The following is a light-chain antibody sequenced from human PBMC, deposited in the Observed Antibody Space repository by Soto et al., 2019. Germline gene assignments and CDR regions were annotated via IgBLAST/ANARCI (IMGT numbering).Light chain of an antibody. Sequence: QSALTQPRSVSGSPGQSVAISCTGTTSDVGGYDYVSWYQQHPGKAPELIIFDVTKRPSGVPDRFSGSKSGNTASPTISGLQVVYVAHHFCCSNAGHFYVFGSATKVTVL. V-gene: IGLV2-11*01. CDR2: DVT. CDR1: TSDVGGYDY. J-gene: IGLJ1*01. CDR3: CSNAGHFYV.